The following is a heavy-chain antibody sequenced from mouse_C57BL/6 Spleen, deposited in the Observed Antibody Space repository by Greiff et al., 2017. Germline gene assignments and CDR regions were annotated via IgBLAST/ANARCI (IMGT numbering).Heavy chain of an antibody. CDR3: TRGNYWYFDV. CDR2: IDPENGDT. CDR1: GFNIKDDY. J-gene: IGHJ1*03. D-gene: IGHD2-1*01. Sequence: VQLQPSGAELVRPGASVKLSCTASGFNIKDDYMHWVKQRPEQGLEWIGWIDPENGDTEYASKFQGKATITADTSSNTAYLQLSSLTSEDTAVYYCTRGNYWYFDVWCTGTTDTVSS. V-gene: IGHV14-4*01.